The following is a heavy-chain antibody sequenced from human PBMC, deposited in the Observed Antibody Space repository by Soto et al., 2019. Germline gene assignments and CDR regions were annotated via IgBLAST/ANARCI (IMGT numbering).Heavy chain of an antibody. CDR1: GFTFSDYY. J-gene: IGHJ4*02. CDR3: ARDHPGYSSSWYVGFDY. V-gene: IGHV3-11*01. CDR2: ISSSGSTI. Sequence: VGSLRLSCAASGFTFSDYYMSWIRQAPGKGLEWVSYISSSGSTIYYADSVKGRFTISRDNAKNSLYLQMNSLRAEDTAVYYCARDHPGYSSSWYVGFDYWGQGTLVTVSS. D-gene: IGHD6-13*01.